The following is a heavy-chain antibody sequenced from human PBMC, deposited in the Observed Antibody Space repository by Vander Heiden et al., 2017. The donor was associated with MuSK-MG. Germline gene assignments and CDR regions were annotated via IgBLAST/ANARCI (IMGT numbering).Heavy chain of an antibody. CDR3: AKDQKNWGSRSSYPDY. CDR2: ISGSGGST. J-gene: IGHJ4*02. V-gene: IGHV3-23*01. Sequence: EVQLLESGGGLVQPGGSLRLSCAASGFTFSSYAMSWVRQAPGKGLEWVSAISGSGGSTYYADSVKGRFTISRDNSKNTLYLQMNSLRAEETAVYYCAKDQKNWGSRSSYPDYWGQGTMVTVSS. D-gene: IGHD6-6*01. CDR1: GFTFSSYA.